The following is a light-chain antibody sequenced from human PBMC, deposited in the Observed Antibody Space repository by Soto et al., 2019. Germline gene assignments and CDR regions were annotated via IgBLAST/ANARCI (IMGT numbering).Light chain of an antibody. CDR1: QSVNNN. CDR2: GAS. Sequence: EIVMTQSPATLSVSPGERATLSCRASQSVNNNLAWYQQKPGQAPRLLIYGASTRATGIPARFSGSGSGTEFTLTISGLRSEDFAVYYCQQYNNWPLTFGGGTKVEIK. V-gene: IGKV3-15*01. J-gene: IGKJ4*01. CDR3: QQYNNWPLT.